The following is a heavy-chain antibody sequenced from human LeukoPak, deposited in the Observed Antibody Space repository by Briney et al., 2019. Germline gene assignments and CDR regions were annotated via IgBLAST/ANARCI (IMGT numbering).Heavy chain of an antibody. J-gene: IGHJ4*02. Sequence: TGGSLRLSCAASGFTFSSYSMNWVRQAPGKGLEWVSSISSSSSYIYYADSVKGRFTISRDNAKNSLYLQMNSLRAEDTAVYYCARVVDTAMVTGCDYWGQGTLVTVSS. D-gene: IGHD5-18*01. CDR1: GFTFSSYS. CDR2: ISSSSSYI. CDR3: ARVVDTAMVTGCDY. V-gene: IGHV3-21*01.